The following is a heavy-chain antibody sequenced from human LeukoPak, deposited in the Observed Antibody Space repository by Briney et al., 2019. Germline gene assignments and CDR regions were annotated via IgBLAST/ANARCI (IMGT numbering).Heavy chain of an antibody. CDR2: MNPNSGNT. CDR1: GYTFTSYD. CDR3: ARGSGYYYYYYYMDV. J-gene: IGHJ6*03. V-gene: IGHV1-8*01. D-gene: IGHD3-22*01. Sequence: ASVKVSCKASGYTFTSYDINWVRQATGQGLEWMGWMNPNSGNTGYAQKFQGRVTMTRNTSISTAYMELSSLRSEDTAVYYCARGSGYYYYYYYMDVWGKGTTVTVSS.